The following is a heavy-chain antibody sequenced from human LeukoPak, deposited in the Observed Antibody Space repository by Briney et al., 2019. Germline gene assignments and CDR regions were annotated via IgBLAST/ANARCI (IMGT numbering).Heavy chain of an antibody. Sequence: GGSLRLSCAASGFTFSSYAMSWVRQAPGKGLEWVSAISGSGGSTYYADSVKGRFTISRDNSKNTLYLQTNSLRAEDTAVYYCAKDIGLMTTAPEAFDIWGQGTMVTVSS. V-gene: IGHV3-23*01. CDR3: AKDIGLMTTAPEAFDI. D-gene: IGHD4-17*01. CDR1: GFTFSSYA. J-gene: IGHJ3*02. CDR2: ISGSGGST.